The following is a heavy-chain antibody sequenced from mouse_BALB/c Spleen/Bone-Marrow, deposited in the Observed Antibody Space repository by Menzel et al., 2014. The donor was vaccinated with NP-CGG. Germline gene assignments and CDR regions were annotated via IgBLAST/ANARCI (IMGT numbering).Heavy chain of an antibody. CDR2: INPSTGYT. V-gene: IGHV1-7*01. CDR1: GYTFTSYW. CDR3: ARRDYWYFDV. J-gene: IGHJ1*01. Sequence: QVHLQQSGAELAKPGAPVKMSCKASGYTFTSYWMHWVKQRPGQGLEWIGYINPSTGYTEYNQKFKDKATLTADKSSSTAYMQLSSLASEDSAVYYCARRDYWYFDVWGAGTTVTVSS.